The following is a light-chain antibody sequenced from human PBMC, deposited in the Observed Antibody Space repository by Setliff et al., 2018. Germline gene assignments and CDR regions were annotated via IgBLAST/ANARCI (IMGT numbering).Light chain of an antibody. J-gene: IGLJ1*01. CDR2: DVT. Sequence: QSALTQPASVSGSPGQSITISCTGTSRDVGKYNLVSWFQQHPGKAPKLMIFDVTERPSGVSNRFSGSKSGNTASLTISGLQAEDEADYYCSSYAGGRNFYVFGTGTKVTVL. CDR3: SSYAGGRNFYV. V-gene: IGLV2-23*02. CDR1: SRDVGKYNL.